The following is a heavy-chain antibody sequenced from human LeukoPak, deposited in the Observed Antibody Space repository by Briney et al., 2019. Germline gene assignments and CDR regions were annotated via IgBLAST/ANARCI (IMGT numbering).Heavy chain of an antibody. CDR3: ARHLPTYYYDSSGYSTEDAFDI. Sequence: SETLSLTCTVSGGSISSYYWSWIRQPAGKGLEWIGRVYYSGSTNYNPSLKSRVTISVDTSKNQFSLKLSSVTAADTAVYYCARHLPTYYYDSSGYSTEDAFDIWGQGTMVTVSS. CDR1: GGSISSYY. D-gene: IGHD3-22*01. V-gene: IGHV4-59*08. J-gene: IGHJ3*02. CDR2: VYYSGST.